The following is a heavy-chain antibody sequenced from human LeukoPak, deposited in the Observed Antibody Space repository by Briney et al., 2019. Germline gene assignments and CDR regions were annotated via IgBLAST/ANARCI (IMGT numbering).Heavy chain of an antibody. Sequence: PGEFLRLSCAASGFTFSDYYMSWIRQAPGKGLEWVSYISSSGSTVYYAGSVKGRFTISRDNAQNSLYLQMNSLRTEDTAVYYCAREHSSSWADYWGPGTLVTVSS. CDR2: ISSSGSTV. CDR1: GFTFSDYY. CDR3: AREHSSSWADY. V-gene: IGHV3-11*01. D-gene: IGHD6-13*01. J-gene: IGHJ4*02.